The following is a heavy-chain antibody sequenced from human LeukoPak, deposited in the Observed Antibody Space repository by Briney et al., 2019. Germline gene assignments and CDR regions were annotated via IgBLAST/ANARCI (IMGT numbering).Heavy chain of an antibody. D-gene: IGHD4/OR15-4a*01. J-gene: IGHJ4*02. CDR3: AKEGYDYGWADY. CDR2: ITGGGTT. Sequence: GGSLRLSCAASGFTFSSNAMSWVRQAPGKGLEWVSAITGGGTTYYADSVQGRFTISRDNSKNTLYLQMNSLRPGDTAFYYCAKEGYDYGWADYWGQGTLVTVSS. CDR1: GFTFSSNA. V-gene: IGHV3-23*01.